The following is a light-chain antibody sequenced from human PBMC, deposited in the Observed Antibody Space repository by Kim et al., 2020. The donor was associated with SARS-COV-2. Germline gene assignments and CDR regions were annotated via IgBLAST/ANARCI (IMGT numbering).Light chain of an antibody. V-gene: IGKV1-5*03. CDR1: QSISSW. Sequence: DIQMTQSPSTLSAFVGDRVTIACRASQSISSWLAWYQLKPGKAPKLLINKASSLESGVPSRFSGSGSGTEFTLTISSLQPDDFATYYCQQYKSYPYTFGQGTKLEI. CDR3: QQYKSYPYT. CDR2: KAS. J-gene: IGKJ2*01.